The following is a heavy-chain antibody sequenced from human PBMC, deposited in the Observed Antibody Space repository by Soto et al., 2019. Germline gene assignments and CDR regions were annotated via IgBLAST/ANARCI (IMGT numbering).Heavy chain of an antibody. CDR1: GFTFSSYW. J-gene: IGHJ4*02. CDR2: IKQDGSET. CDR3: ARGGGPHYVWGSYRWGIDY. Sequence: EVQLVQSGGGLVQPGGSLRLSCAASGFTFSSYWMSWVRQAPGKGLEWVANIKQDGSETYYVDSVKGRFTISRDNVKNSLYLQMHSLRAEDTAVDYCARGGGPHYVWGSYRWGIDYWGQGTLVTVSS. V-gene: IGHV3-7*04. D-gene: IGHD3-16*02.